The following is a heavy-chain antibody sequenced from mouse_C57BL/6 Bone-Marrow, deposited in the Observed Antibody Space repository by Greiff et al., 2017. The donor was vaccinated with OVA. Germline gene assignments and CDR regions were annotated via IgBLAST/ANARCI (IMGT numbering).Heavy chain of an antibody. J-gene: IGHJ2*01. Sequence: DVKLVESGGGLVKPGGSLKLSCAASGFTFSSYAMSWVRQTPEKRLEWVATISDGGSYTYYPDNVKGRFTISRDNAKNNLYLQMSHLKSEDTAMYYCARADGYWRYFDYWGQGTTLTVSS. CDR3: ARADGYWRYFDY. CDR2: ISDGGSYT. D-gene: IGHD1-1*01. CDR1: GFTFSSYA. V-gene: IGHV5-4*03.